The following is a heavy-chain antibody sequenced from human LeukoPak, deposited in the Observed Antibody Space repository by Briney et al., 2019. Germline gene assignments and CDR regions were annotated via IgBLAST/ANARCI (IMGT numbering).Heavy chain of an antibody. J-gene: IGHJ6*03. CDR3: AREESRDGHNEGLCYYYMDV. CDR1: GFTLSHYS. D-gene: IGHD5-24*01. Sequence: GSLSLSFAASGFTLSHYSMHWVRQAPGKGLEWVAVVEADGKNMYYADSVKGRLTISRNNSQNTVHLQMNSLRADDAAVYYCAREESRDGHNEGLCYYYMDVWGKGTTVTVSS. CDR2: VEADGKNM. V-gene: IGHV3-30*04.